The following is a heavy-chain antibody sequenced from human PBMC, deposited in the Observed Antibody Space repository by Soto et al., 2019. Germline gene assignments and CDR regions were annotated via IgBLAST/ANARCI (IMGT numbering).Heavy chain of an antibody. CDR3: AEGCGQYCSGGRDTIDAFDI. D-gene: IGHD2-15*01. CDR2: IIPILGIA. V-gene: IGHV1-69*02. CDR1: GGTFSSYT. J-gene: IGHJ3*02. Sequence: QVQLVQSGAEVQKPGSSVKVSCKASGGTFSSYTISWVRQAPGQGLEWMGRIIPILGIANYAQKFQGRVTITADKSTSTAYMELSSLRSEDTAVYYCAEGCGQYCSGGRDTIDAFDIWGQGTMVTVSS.